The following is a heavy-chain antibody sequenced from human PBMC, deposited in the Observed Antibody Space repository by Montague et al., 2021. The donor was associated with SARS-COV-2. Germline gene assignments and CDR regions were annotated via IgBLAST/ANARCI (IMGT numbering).Heavy chain of an antibody. Sequence: SETLSLTCVVSGDSICTDNWWTWVRLPPGKGLGWVGENYHTGSNKYKPSLKSRVSISVDKSWNQFSLRLTSVTAADTAVYYCARKGSGRSDLAYWGQGTLVTVSS. CDR1: GDSICTDNW. CDR2: NYHTGSN. D-gene: IGHD1-26*01. V-gene: IGHV4-4*02. CDR3: ARKGSGRSDLAY. J-gene: IGHJ4*02.